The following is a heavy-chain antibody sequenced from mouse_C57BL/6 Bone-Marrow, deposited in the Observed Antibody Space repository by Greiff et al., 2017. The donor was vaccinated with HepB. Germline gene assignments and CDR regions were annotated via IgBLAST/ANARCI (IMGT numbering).Heavy chain of an antibody. D-gene: IGHD1-2*01. Sequence: EVQLVESGGGLVQPKGSLKLSCAASGFTFNTYAMHWVRQAPGKGLEWVARIRSKGSNYATYYADSVKDRFTISRDDSQSMLYLQMNNLKTEDTAMYYCVRDQALLRLDVWGTGTTVTVSS. V-gene: IGHV10-3*01. CDR3: VRDQALLRLDV. J-gene: IGHJ1*03. CDR2: IRSKGSNYAT. CDR1: GFTFNTYA.